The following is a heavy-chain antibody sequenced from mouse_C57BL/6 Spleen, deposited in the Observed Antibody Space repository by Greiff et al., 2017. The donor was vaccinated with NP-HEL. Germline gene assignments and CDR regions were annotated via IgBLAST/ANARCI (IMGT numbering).Heavy chain of an antibody. V-gene: IGHV1-82*01. CDR1: GYAFSSSW. D-gene: IGHD1-1*01. J-gene: IGHJ2*01. CDR2: IYPGDGDT. CDR3: ARGGPLRSYYLDY. Sequence: VQRVESGPELVKPGASVKISCKASGYAFSSSWMNWVKQRPGKGLEWIGRIYPGDGDTNYNGKFKGQATLTADKSSSTAYMQLSSLTSEDSAVYCCARGGPLRSYYLDYWGQGTTLTVSS.